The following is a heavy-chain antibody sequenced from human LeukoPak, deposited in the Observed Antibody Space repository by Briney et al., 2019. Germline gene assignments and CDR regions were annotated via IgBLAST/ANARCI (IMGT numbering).Heavy chain of an antibody. CDR2: SSSSGSTI. J-gene: IGHJ4*02. D-gene: IGHD3/OR15-3a*01. V-gene: IGHV3-11*01. CDR1: GFTLSDYY. CDR3: ARRRDFIDY. Sequence: GGSLRLSCAASGFTLSDYYMSWFRLAPGKGLEWVSYSSSSGSTIYYADSVKGRFAISRDNAKNSLCLQMNSLRAEDTAVYYCARRRDFIDYWGQGTLVTVSS.